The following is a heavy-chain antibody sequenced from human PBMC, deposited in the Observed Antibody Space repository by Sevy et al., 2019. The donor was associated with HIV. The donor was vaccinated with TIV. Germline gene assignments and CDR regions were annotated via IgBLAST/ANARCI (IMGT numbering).Heavy chain of an antibody. Sequence: GGSLRLSCAASGFTFSSYAMHWVRQAPGKGLEWVAVISYDGSNKYYADSVKGRFTISRDNSKNTLYLQMNSLRAEDTAVYYCARDREQWELFYYYYGMDVWGQGTTVTVSS. J-gene: IGHJ6*02. CDR3: ARDREQWELFYYYYGMDV. V-gene: IGHV3-30*04. D-gene: IGHD1-26*01. CDR1: GFTFSSYA. CDR2: ISYDGSNK.